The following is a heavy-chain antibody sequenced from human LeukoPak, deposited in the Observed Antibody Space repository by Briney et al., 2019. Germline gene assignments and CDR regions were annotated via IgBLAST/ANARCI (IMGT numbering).Heavy chain of an antibody. J-gene: IGHJ4*02. CDR3: AKTGYSGSDRFFDY. D-gene: IGHD5-12*01. V-gene: IGHV3-30*02. CDR1: GFTFSSYG. Sequence: GGSLRLSCAASGFTFSSYGMHWVRQAPGKGLEWVAFIRYDGSNKYYADSVKGRFTISRDNSKNTLNLQMNSLRAEDTAVYYCAKTGYSGSDRFFDYWGQGILVTISS. CDR2: IRYDGSNK.